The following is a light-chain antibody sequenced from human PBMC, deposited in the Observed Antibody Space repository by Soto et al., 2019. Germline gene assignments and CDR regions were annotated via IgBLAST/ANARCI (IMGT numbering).Light chain of an antibody. Sequence: EIVLTQSPGTLSLSPGERATLSCRASQSVSSSYLAWYQQKPGQAPRLLIYGASSRATGIPDRFSGSGSGTDFNLTISRLEPEDFAVYYCQQYGSSPPITCGQGTRLEIK. CDR1: QSVSSSY. V-gene: IGKV3-20*01. J-gene: IGKJ5*01. CDR3: QQYGSSPPIT. CDR2: GAS.